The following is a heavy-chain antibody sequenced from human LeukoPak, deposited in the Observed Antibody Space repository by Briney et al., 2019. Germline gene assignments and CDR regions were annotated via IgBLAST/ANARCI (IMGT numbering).Heavy chain of an antibody. CDR1: GGSISSYY. V-gene: IGHV4-59*01. J-gene: IGHJ4*02. D-gene: IGHD5-24*01. Sequence: SETLSLTCTVSGGSISSYYWSWIRQPPGKGLEWVGYISYSGINNYNPSLKSRVTISVDTSKNHFSLKLTSVTAADTAVYYCARDVRRRDGYNYAEVWGQGTLVTVSS. CDR3: ARDVRRRDGYNYAEV. CDR2: ISYSGIN.